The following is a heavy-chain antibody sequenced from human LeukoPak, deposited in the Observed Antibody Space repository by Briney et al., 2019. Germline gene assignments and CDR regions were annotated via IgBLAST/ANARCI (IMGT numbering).Heavy chain of an antibody. Sequence: SETLSLTCAVSGYFISSGYYWDWIRQPPGKWLEWIGSIYHSGSTYYNPSLKSRVTISVDTSKNQFSLRLSSVTAADTAVYYCARDIERGTLDYWGQGTLVTVSS. J-gene: IGHJ4*02. CDR2: IYHSGST. CDR1: GYFISSGYY. D-gene: IGHD1-1*01. V-gene: IGHV4-38-2*02. CDR3: ARDIERGTLDY.